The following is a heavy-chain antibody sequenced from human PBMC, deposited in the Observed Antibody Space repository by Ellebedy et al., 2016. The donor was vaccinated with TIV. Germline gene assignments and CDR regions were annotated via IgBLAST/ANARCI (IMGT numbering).Heavy chain of an antibody. D-gene: IGHD1-26*01. V-gene: IGHV4-39*01. CDR1: DASIDSSGSY. Sequence: MPSETLSLTCTVSDASIDSSGSYWGWIRQPPGKGLEWVGSFYYGGGTYYNPSLKSRATISVDTSKNPFYLRLNSLTAADAAVYYCARHPTTSFDYWGLGTLVTVSS. CDR2: FYYGGGT. CDR3: ARHPTTSFDY. J-gene: IGHJ4*02.